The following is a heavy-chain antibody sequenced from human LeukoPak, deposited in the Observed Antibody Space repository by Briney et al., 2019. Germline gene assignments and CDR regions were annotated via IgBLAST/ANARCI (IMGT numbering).Heavy chain of an antibody. CDR3: ARLKNYYDSSGYYYLDY. Sequence: PSETLSLTCTVSGGSISSSSYYWSWIRQPPGKGLEWIGYIYYSGSTNYNPSLKSRVTISVDTSKNQFSLKLSSVTAADTAVYYCARLKNYYDSSGYYYLDYWGQGTLVTVSS. J-gene: IGHJ4*02. D-gene: IGHD3-22*01. CDR2: IYYSGST. V-gene: IGHV4-61*01. CDR1: GGSISSSSYY.